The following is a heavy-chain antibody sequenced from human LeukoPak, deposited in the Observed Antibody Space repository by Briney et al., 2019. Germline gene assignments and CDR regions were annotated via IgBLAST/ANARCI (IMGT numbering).Heavy chain of an antibody. V-gene: IGHV1-18*01. CDR2: IRANNGNT. CDR1: GYTITTYA. CDR3: AREGDSSWLHDVFDI. D-gene: IGHD6-13*01. Sequence: GASVKVSCKASGYTITTYAIIWVRQAPGQGLEWMGWIRANNGNTNYAQKLQGRVTMTTDTSTSTAYMELRSLRSDDTAVYYCAREGDSSWLHDVFDIWGQGTMVTVSP. J-gene: IGHJ3*02.